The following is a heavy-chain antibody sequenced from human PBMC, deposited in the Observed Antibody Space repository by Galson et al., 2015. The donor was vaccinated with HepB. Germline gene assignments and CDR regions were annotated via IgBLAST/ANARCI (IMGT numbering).Heavy chain of an antibody. CDR1: GLSFPSHG. CDR2: IWFDGSQR. CDR3: ARWLGDYLSLDY. V-gene: IGHV3-33*01. D-gene: IGHD3-10*01. Sequence: SLRLSCAASGLSFPSHGMHWVRQAPGKGLEWVALIWFDGSQRYYVDSVKGRFTISRDNSNNIVYLEMNSLRVEDTAVYFCARWLGDYLSLDYWGQGIVVTVSS. J-gene: IGHJ4*02.